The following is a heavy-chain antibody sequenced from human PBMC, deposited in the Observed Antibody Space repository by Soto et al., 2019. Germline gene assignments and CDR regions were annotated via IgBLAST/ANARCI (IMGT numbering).Heavy chain of an antibody. V-gene: IGHV3-30*18. CDR3: AKGTYFDY. CDR1: GFTFSSYG. CDR2: ISYEGNNK. Sequence: QVQLVESGGGVVQPGRSLRLSCAASGFTFSSYGMHWVRQAPGKGLEWVAVISYEGNNKYYAGSVQGRFTSARDNSKNTLYLQMNSVRAEDTAEYYCAKGTYFDYWGQGTLVTVSS. J-gene: IGHJ4*02. D-gene: IGHD2-8*01.